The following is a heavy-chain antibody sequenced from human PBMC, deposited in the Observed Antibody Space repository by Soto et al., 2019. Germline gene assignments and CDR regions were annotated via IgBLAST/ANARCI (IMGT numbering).Heavy chain of an antibody. J-gene: IGHJ6*02. D-gene: IGHD2-2*01. V-gene: IGHV1-18*01. CDR1: GYTFTSYG. CDR2: ISAYNGNT. Sequence: QVQLVQSGAEVKKPGASVKVSCKASGYTFTSYGISWVRQAPGQGLEWMGWISAYNGNTNYAQKLQGRVTMTTDTSTSTAYMELRSLRSDDTAVYYCARPYCSSTSCYRSYYYYGMDVWGQGTTVTVSS. CDR3: ARPYCSSTSCYRSYYYYGMDV.